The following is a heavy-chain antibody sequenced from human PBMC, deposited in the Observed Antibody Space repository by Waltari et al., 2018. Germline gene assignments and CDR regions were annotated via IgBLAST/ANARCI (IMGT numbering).Heavy chain of an antibody. CDR3: AIKNSSYYYMDV. CDR1: GSSSSSGYY. CDR2: IYHSGST. D-gene: IGHD5-18*01. Sequence: QVQLQESGPGLVKPSETLSLTCSVSGSSSSSGYYWGWLRQPPGKGLEYIASIYHSGSTYYKPSLRSRVTISVDTSKNQFSLKLSSVTAADTAVYYCAIKNSSYYYMDVWGKGTTVTVSS. J-gene: IGHJ6*03. V-gene: IGHV4-38-2*01.